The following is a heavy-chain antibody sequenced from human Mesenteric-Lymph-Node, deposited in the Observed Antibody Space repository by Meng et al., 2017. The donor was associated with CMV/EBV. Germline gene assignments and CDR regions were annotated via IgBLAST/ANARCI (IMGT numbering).Heavy chain of an antibody. J-gene: IGHJ4*02. Sequence: GGSLRLSCAASGFTFSSYSMNWVRQAPGKGLEWVTFIRYDGSSKYYADSVKGRFTISRDNSKNTLDLQMNSLRTEDTAVYYCAKDYRRYYYGSGSYYGHRGQGTLVTVSS. CDR2: IRYDGSSK. V-gene: IGHV3-30*02. CDR3: AKDYRRYYYGSGSYYGH. CDR1: GFTFSSYS. D-gene: IGHD3-10*01.